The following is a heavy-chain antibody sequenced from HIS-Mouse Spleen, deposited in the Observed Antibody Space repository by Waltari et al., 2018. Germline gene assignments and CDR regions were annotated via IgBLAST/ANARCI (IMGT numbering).Heavy chain of an antibody. D-gene: IGHD3-22*01. J-gene: IGHJ4*02. V-gene: IGHV3-7*01. CDR2: IKQDGSEK. CDR1: GFTLSRHW. Sequence: EVQLVESGGGLVQPGGSLRLSCAASGFTLSRHWMVGVRQAPGKGLEWVANIKQDGSEKYYVDSVKGRFTISRDNAKNSLYLQMNSLRAEDTAVYYCARARGIVVVIDYWGQGTLVTVSS. CDR3: ARARGIVVVIDY.